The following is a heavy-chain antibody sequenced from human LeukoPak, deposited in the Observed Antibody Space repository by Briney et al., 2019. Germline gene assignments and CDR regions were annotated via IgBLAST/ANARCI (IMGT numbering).Heavy chain of an antibody. CDR3: AKDQGSGSGYYSWGYFDY. CDR2: ISGSGVNT. Sequence: GGSLRLSCAASGFTFSSYGMYWVRQAPGKGLEWVSGISGSGVNTVYADSMKGRFTISRDNSQNVVYLQMNSLRAEDTAVYYCAKDQGSGSGYYSWGYFDYWGQGTLVTVSS. CDR1: GFTFSSYG. J-gene: IGHJ4*02. D-gene: IGHD3-10*01. V-gene: IGHV3-23*01.